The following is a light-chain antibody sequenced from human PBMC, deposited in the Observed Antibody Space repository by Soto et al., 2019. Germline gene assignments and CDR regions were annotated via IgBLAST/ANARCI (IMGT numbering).Light chain of an antibody. CDR3: QQYNSSPWT. V-gene: IGKV1-5*01. CDR1: QFISSW. CDR2: HAS. J-gene: IGKJ1*01. Sequence: DIQMTQSPSTLSASVGDRVTITCRASQFISSWLAWYQQKPGKVPKLLIFHASNLESGVPSRFSGSGSGTDFTLTISSLQPDDFATYYRQQYNSSPWTFGQGTKVEI.